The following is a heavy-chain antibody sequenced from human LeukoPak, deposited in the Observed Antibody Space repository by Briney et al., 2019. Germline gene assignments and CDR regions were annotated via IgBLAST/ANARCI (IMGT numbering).Heavy chain of an antibody. CDR3: ARDRRPEGFDY. J-gene: IGHJ4*02. Sequence: SETLSLTCTVSGASFSSYYWSCIRQPPGKGLEWIGYFYYSGTTNYNYNPSLKSRVTMSVDTSKNQFSLKLYSVTAADTAVYYCARDRRPEGFDYWGQGTLVTVSS. V-gene: IGHV4-59*01. CDR2: FYYSGTTNY. CDR1: GASFSSYY.